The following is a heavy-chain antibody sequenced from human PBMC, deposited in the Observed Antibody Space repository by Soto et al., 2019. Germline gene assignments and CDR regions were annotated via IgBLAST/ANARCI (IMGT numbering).Heavy chain of an antibody. CDR2: ISSSSSYT. Sequence: GGSLRLSWAASGFTFSDYYMSWIRQAAGQGLEWLSYISSSSSYTNYADSVKGRFTISRDNSKKTLYHQMYRLRAVDPSASYCARDWWNDVDYYYYGMDVWGQGTTVTVSS. D-gene: IGHD1-1*01. V-gene: IGHV3-11*05. CDR3: ARDWWNDVDYYYYGMDV. CDR1: GFTFSDYY. J-gene: IGHJ6*02.